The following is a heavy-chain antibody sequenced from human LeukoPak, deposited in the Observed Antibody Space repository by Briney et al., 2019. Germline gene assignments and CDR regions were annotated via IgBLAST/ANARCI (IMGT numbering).Heavy chain of an antibody. J-gene: IGHJ3*02. CDR1: GGSFSGYY. Sequence: PSETLSLTCAVYGGSFSGYYWSWIRQPPGKGLEWIGEINHSGSTNYNPSLKSRVTISVDTSKNQFSLKLSSVTAADTAVYYCARGRRGLDAFDIWGQGTMVTVSS. CDR3: ARGRRGLDAFDI. CDR2: INHSGST. D-gene: IGHD3-10*01. V-gene: IGHV4-34*01.